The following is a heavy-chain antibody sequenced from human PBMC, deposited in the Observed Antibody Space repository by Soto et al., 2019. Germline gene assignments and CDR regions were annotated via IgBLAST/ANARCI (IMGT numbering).Heavy chain of an antibody. CDR3: ARDQYCSSTSCQTRTYYYYYGMDV. D-gene: IGHD2-2*01. CDR1: GFTFSSYA. J-gene: IGHJ6*02. Sequence: PGGSLRLSCAASGFTFSSYAMHWVRQAPGKGLEWVAVISYDGSNKYYADSVKGRFTISRDNSKNTLYLQMNSLRAEDTAVYYCARDQYCSSTSCQTRTYYYYYGMDVWGQGTTVTVSS. V-gene: IGHV3-30-3*01. CDR2: ISYDGSNK.